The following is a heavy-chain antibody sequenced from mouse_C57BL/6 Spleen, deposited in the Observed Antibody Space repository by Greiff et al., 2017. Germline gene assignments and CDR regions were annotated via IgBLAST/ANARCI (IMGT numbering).Heavy chain of an antibody. CDR3: ARNYYDSSPGYFDV. CDR2: IYPGDGDT. J-gene: IGHJ1*03. V-gene: IGHV1-80*01. Sequence: QVQLQQSGAELVKPGASVKISCKASGYAFSSYWMNWVKQRPGKGLEWIGQIYPGDGDTNYNGKFKGKATLTADKSSSTAYMQLSSLTSEDSAVYFCARNYYDSSPGYFDVWGTGTTVTVSS. D-gene: IGHD1-1*01. CDR1: GYAFSSYW.